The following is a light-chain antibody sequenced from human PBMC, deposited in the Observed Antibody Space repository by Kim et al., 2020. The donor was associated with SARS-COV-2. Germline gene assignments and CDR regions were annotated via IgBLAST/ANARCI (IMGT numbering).Light chain of an antibody. CDR1: QTVVYNSNNKNY. J-gene: IGKJ2*03. Sequence: RATLNCKSSQTVVYNSNNKNYLAWYQQKPGQAPKLLIYWASIRESGVSDRFSGRGSETDFTLTISSLQAEDVAVYYCQQYYSTPPSFGQGTKLEI. V-gene: IGKV4-1*01. CDR2: WAS. CDR3: QQYYSTPPS.